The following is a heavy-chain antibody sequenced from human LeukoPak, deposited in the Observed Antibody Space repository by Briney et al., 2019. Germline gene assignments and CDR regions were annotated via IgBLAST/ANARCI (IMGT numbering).Heavy chain of an antibody. CDR3: AREGRIAAAENDY. CDR1: GFTFSSYG. V-gene: IGHV3-48*04. Sequence: PGGSLRLSCAASGFTFSSYGMNWVRQAPGKGLEWVSYISSSGSTIYYADSVKGRFTISRDNAKNSLYLQMNSLRAEDTAVYYCAREGRIAAAENDYWGQGTLVTVSS. D-gene: IGHD6-13*01. J-gene: IGHJ4*02. CDR2: ISSSGSTI.